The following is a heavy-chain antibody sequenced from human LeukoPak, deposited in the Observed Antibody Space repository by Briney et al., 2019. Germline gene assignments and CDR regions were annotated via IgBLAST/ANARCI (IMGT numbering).Heavy chain of an antibody. CDR1: GFTFDDYA. CDR3: AKDRVTATDY. D-gene: IGHD2-21*02. Sequence: PGGSLRLSCAASGFTFDDYAMHWVRQAPGKGLEWVSAISGSGGSTYYADSVKGRFTISRDNSKNTLYLQMNSLRAEDTAVYYCAKDRVTATDYWGQGTLVTVSS. V-gene: IGHV3-23*01. J-gene: IGHJ4*02. CDR2: ISGSGGST.